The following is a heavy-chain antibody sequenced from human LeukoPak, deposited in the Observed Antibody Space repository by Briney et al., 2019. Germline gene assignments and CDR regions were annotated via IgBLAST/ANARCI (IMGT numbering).Heavy chain of an antibody. V-gene: IGHV3-23*01. J-gene: IGHJ3*02. CDR3: ARDRGYSSSWWGDAFDI. D-gene: IGHD6-13*01. CDR2: ISGSGGST. Sequence: PGGSLRLSCAASGFTFSNYAMSWVRQAPGKGLEWVSAISGSGGSTYYADSVKGRFTISRDNSKNTLYLQMNSLRAEDTAVYYCARDRGYSSSWWGDAFDIWGQGTMVTVSS. CDR1: GFTFSNYA.